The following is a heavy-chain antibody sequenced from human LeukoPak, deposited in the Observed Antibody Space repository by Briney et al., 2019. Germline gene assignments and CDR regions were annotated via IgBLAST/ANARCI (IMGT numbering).Heavy chain of an antibody. D-gene: IGHD7-27*01. CDR3: ARFSPRAMGNYLDF. CDR2: IYPRGST. Sequence: SETLSLTCTVSGGSISMYFWSWIRQPPGKGLEWIGYIYPRGSTYYNPSLKSRVILSLDKSANQFSLNLSSVTAADTAVYYCARFSPRAMGNYLDFWGQGTLVTVSS. J-gene: IGHJ4*02. V-gene: IGHV4-4*09. CDR1: GGSISMYF.